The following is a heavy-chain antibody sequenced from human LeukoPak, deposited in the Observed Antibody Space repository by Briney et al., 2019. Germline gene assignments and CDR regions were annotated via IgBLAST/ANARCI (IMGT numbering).Heavy chain of an antibody. D-gene: IGHD5-18*01. V-gene: IGHV4-34*01. CDR2: INHSGST. CDR3: ARARGYSYGYFN. J-gene: IGHJ4*02. Sequence: PSETLSLTCAVDGGSFSGYYWSWIRPPPGKGLGWIGEINHSGSTNYNPSLKSRVTISVDTSKNQFSLKLSSVTAADTAVYYCARARGYSYGYFNWGQGTLVTVSS. CDR1: GGSFSGYY.